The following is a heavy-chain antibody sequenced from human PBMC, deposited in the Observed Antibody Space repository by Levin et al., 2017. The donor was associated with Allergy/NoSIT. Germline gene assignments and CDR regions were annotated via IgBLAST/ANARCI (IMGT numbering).Heavy chain of an antibody. J-gene: IGHJ5*02. CDR2: ISGHSGET. Sequence: ASVKVSCKTSGYRFSSYSITWVRQAPGQGLEWMGWISGHSGETNYVQKFQGRVTMSTDTATNTAYMELKSLRSDDTTMYYCAREVNYYDTSGYVNWFDPWGQGTLVTVSA. CDR1: GYRFSSYS. V-gene: IGHV1-18*04. CDR3: AREVNYYDTSGYVNWFDP. D-gene: IGHD3-22*01.